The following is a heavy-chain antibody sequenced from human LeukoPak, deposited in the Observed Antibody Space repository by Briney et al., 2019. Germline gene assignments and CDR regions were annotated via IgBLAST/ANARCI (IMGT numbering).Heavy chain of an antibody. CDR2: LNREDDEA. CDR1: GNTLTDFS. J-gene: IGHJ4*02. V-gene: IGHV1-24*01. Sequence: ASVKVSCKVSGNTLTDFSMHWVRQAPGKGLEWMGGLNREDDEAIYAPHFQGRVSVTEDTSTDTAYMELSNLRSEDTAVYYCATLDSYYDNSGRPLLPDWGQETLVTVSS. CDR3: ATLDSYYDNSGRPLLPD. D-gene: IGHD3-22*01.